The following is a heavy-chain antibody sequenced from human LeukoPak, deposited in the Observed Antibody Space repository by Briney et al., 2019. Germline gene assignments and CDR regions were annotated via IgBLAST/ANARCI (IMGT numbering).Heavy chain of an antibody. CDR3: ARDYGSGIDC. V-gene: IGHV3-33*01. CDR2: IWYDGSNK. Sequence: GGPLRLSCTASGLTFSSYGMHWVRQAPGKGREWVALIWYDGSNKYYADSVKGRFTISRDNSKDTLYLQMNSLRAEDTAVYYCARDYGSGIDCWGQGTLVTVSS. J-gene: IGHJ4*02. D-gene: IGHD3-10*01. CDR1: GLTFSSYG.